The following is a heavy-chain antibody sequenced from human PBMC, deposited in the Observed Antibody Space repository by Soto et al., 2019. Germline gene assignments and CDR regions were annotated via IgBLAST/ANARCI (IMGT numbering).Heavy chain of an antibody. CDR1: GFTFGDYV. CDR2: IRSKAYGGTT. D-gene: IGHD3-22*01. J-gene: IGHJ5*02. Sequence: PGGSLRLSCTASGFTFGDYVMSWFRQAPGKGREWVGFIRSKAYGGTTYYAASVKGRFTISRDDSKSIAYLQMNSLKTEDTAVYYCPTNYYDSSGYDNWFDPWGQRPLVTVSS. CDR3: PTNYYDSSGYDNWFDP. V-gene: IGHV3-49*03.